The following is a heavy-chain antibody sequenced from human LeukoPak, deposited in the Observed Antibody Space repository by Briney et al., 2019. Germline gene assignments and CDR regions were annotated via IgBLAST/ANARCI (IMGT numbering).Heavy chain of an antibody. CDR1: GFTFSSYG. CDR3: AKDHNHIVVGLYGMDV. V-gene: IGHV3-30*18. J-gene: IGHJ6*02. Sequence: GGSLRLSCAASGFTFSSYGMRWVRQAPGKGLEWVAVISYDGSNKYYADSVKGRFTISRDNSKNTLYLQMNSLRAEDTAVYYCAKDHNHIVVGLYGMDVWGQGTTVTVSS. D-gene: IGHD2-15*01. CDR2: ISYDGSNK.